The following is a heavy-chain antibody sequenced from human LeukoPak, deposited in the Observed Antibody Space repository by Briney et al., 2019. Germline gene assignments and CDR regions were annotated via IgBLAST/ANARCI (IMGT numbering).Heavy chain of an antibody. V-gene: IGHV3-74*01. Sequence: PGGSLRLSCAASGFTFSSYWMHWVRQIPGKGLVWVSRIKSDGSTNYSDSVKGRFTISRDNAKNTLSLQMNSLGAEDTGVYYCARAPSEIGGYYPEYFRHWGQGTLVTVSS. CDR3: ARAPSEIGGYYPEYFRH. D-gene: IGHD3-22*01. CDR2: IKSDGST. J-gene: IGHJ1*01. CDR1: GFTFSSYW.